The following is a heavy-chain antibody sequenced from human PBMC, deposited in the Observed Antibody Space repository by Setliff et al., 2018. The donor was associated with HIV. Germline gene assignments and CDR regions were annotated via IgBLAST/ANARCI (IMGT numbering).Heavy chain of an antibody. CDR1: GGSINYYY. Sequence: SETLSLTCTVSGGSINYYYWSWIRQPPGKNPEYIGYIHPSGETYYSPSLMSRLTISLDTANNRFSLRLTSATAADTAIYYCARKAADVSGGGMDVWGQGTTVTISS. D-gene: IGHD2-15*01. CDR3: ARKAADVSGGGMDV. J-gene: IGHJ6*02. V-gene: IGHV4-4*08. CDR2: IHPSGET.